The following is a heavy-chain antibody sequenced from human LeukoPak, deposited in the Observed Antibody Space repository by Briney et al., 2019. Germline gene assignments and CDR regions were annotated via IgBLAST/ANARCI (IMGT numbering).Heavy chain of an antibody. J-gene: IGHJ4*02. V-gene: IGHV3-74*01. Sequence: GGSLTLSCAASGFTFSDYWMHWVRQAPGKGLVWVSRISSDGSRVTYADSVKGRFTISRDNAKNTLYLQMNSLRAEDTAVYYCAKDKDGPLDYWGQGTLVTVSS. CDR2: ISSDGSRV. CDR3: AKDKDGPLDY. CDR1: GFTFSDYW.